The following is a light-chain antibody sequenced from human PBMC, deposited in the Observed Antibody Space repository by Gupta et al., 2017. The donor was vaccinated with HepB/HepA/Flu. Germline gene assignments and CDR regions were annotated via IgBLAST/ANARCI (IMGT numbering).Light chain of an antibody. V-gene: IGLV1-44*01. CDR2: NTV. CDR1: NSNIGSYT. J-gene: IGLJ3*02. Sequence: QSVLTQPPSASETPGQKIIISCSGSNSNIGSYTVDWYQQLPGAAPKVLIFNTVQRPSGVPNRFSGSKSDTSASLAISGLQPEDEALYYCASWDGNINGWVFGAGTKLTVL. CDR3: ASWDGNINGWV.